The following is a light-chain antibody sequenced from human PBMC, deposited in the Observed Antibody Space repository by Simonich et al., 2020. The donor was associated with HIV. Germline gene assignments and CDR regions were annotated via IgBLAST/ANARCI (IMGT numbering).Light chain of an antibody. CDR2: KDS. Sequence: SYELTQPPSVSVSPGQTARITCSGDALPKQYVYWYQQKPGQAPVLVIYKDSERPSGIPEGFTGSSSGTTVTLTISGVQAEDEADYYCQSADSSGTYEVFGGGTKLTVL. CDR3: QSADSSGTYEV. J-gene: IGLJ2*01. CDR1: ALPKQY. V-gene: IGLV3-25*03.